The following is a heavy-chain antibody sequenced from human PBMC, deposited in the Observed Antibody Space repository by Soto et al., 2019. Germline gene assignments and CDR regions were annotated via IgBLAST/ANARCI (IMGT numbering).Heavy chain of an antibody. CDR3: TRDARYYDILTGPDY. CDR2: IRSKAYGGTT. Sequence: GGSLRLSCTASGFTFGDYAMSWFRQAPGKGLEWVGFIRSKAYGGTTEYAASVKGRFTISRDDSKSIAYLQMNSLKTEDTAVYYCTRDARYYDILTGPDYWGQGTLVTVSS. V-gene: IGHV3-49*03. D-gene: IGHD3-9*01. J-gene: IGHJ4*02. CDR1: GFTFGDYA.